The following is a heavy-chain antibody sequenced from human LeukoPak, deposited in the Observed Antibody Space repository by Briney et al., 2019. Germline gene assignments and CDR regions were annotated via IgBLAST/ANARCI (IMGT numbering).Heavy chain of an antibody. D-gene: IGHD1-26*01. J-gene: IGHJ4*02. CDR3: ARDSGLGPTWHPFDH. CDR1: GYTFTDYH. CDR2: INPKSGGT. V-gene: IGHV1-2*02. Sequence: ASVKVSCKASGYTFTDYHLHWVRQAPGQGLEWMGWINPKSGGTNYAQKFRGRVAMTRDTSISTAYMELSGLRSDDTAVYYCARDSGLGPTWHPFDHWGQGTPVTVSS.